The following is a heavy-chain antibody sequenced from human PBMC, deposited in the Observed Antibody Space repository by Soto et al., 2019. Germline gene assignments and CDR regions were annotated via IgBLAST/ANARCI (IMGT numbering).Heavy chain of an antibody. J-gene: IGHJ6*03. V-gene: IGHV3-53*04. D-gene: IGHD1-1*01. CDR3: ARGTLYYYYYMDV. CDR1: GFTVSSNY. CDR2: IYSGGST. Sequence: GGSLRLSCAASGFTVSSNYMSWVRQAPGKGLEWVSVIYSGGSTYYADSVKGRFTISRHNSKNTLYLQMNSLRAEDTAVYYCARGTLYYYYYMDVWGKGTTVTVS.